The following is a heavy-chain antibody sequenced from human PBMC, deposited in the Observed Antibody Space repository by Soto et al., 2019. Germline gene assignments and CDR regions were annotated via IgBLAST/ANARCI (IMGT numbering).Heavy chain of an antibody. CDR1: GFTFSSYA. CDR2: ISYDGSNK. D-gene: IGHD4-17*01. Sequence: QVQLVESGGGVVQPGRSLRLSCAASGFTFSSYAMHWVRQAPGKGLEWVAVISYDGSNKYYADSVKGRFTISRDNSKNTLYLQMNSQRAEDTAVYYCARGVYGDYAAGCYWGQGTLVTVSS. V-gene: IGHV3-30-3*01. J-gene: IGHJ4*02. CDR3: ARGVYGDYAAGCY.